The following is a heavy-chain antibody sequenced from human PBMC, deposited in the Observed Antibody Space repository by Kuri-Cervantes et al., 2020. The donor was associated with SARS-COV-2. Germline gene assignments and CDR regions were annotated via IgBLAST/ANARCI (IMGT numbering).Heavy chain of an antibody. J-gene: IGHJ4*02. CDR3: ARQGDGGFRAVAGTTEWGY. CDR1: GGSISSHY. V-gene: IGHV4-59*08. Sequence: SETLSLTCTVSGGSISSHYWSWIRQPPGKGLEWIGYIYYSRSTNYNPSLKSRVTISVDTSKNQFSLKLSSVTAADTAVYYCARQGDGGFRAVAGTTEWGYWGQGTLVTVSS. D-gene: IGHD6-19*01. CDR2: IYYSRST.